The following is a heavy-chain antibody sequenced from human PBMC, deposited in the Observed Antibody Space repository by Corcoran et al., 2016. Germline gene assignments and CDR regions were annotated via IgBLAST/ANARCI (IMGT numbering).Heavy chain of an antibody. CDR3: TRDRGSGWYVDY. CDR1: GFTFGDYA. V-gene: IGHV3-49*05. D-gene: IGHD6-19*01. J-gene: IGHJ4*02. Sequence: EVQLVESGGGLVKPGRSLRLSCTASGFTFGDYAMSWFRQAPGKVLEWVGFIRSKAYGGTTEYAASVKGRFTISRDDSKSIAYLQMNSLKTEDTAVYYCTRDRGSGWYVDYWGQGTLVTVSS. CDR2: IRSKAYGGTT.